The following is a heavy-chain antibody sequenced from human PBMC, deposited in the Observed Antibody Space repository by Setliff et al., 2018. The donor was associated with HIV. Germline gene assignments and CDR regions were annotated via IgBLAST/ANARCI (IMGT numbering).Heavy chain of an antibody. CDR1: DDSISSGLYY. D-gene: IGHD2-15*01. V-gene: IGHV4-61*09. CDR3: ARGTTQLVPTATRAGFDI. CDR2: IYTSGST. Sequence: KTSETLSLTCNVSDDSISSGLYYWSWIRQPAGKGLQWIGHIYTSGSTQYSPSLRSRLTLSVDTSKNEFSLKLNSVTAADTAIYFCARGTTQLVPTATRAGFDIWGQGTLVTVSS. J-gene: IGHJ3*02.